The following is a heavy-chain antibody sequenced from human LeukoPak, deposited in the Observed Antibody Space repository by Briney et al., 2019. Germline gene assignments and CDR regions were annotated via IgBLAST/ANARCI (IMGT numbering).Heavy chain of an antibody. Sequence: PGRSLRLSCAASGFTFDDYAMHWVRQAPGKGLEWVSGISWNSGSIGYADSVKGRFTISRDNAKSSLYLQMNSLRAEDTALYYCAKAILIVGATPLFDYWGQGTLVTVSS. CDR1: GFTFDDYA. D-gene: IGHD1-26*01. J-gene: IGHJ4*02. CDR2: ISWNSGSI. V-gene: IGHV3-9*01. CDR3: AKAILIVGATPLFDY.